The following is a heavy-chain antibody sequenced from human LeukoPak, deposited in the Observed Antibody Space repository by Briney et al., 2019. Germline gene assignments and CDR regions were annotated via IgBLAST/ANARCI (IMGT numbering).Heavy chain of an antibody. Sequence: ASVKVSCKASGYTFTSYGISWVRQAPGQGLEGMGWINTNTGNPTYAQGFTGRFVFSLDTSVSTAYLQISSLKAEDTAVYYCARENRYYDSSGYYYFDAFDIWGQGTMVTVSS. CDR2: INTNTGNP. V-gene: IGHV7-4-1*02. J-gene: IGHJ3*02. CDR3: ARENRYYDSSGYYYFDAFDI. D-gene: IGHD3-22*01. CDR1: GYTFTSYG.